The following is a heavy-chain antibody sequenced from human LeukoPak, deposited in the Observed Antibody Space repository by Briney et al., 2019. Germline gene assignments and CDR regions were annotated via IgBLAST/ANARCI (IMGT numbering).Heavy chain of an antibody. CDR3: VRGSSANHDT. Sequence: GASLRLSCAASGFTFSSYAMCWVRQAPGKGLQWVSSITRSGDNTYYADSVKGRFTISRDNTKNTLHLQVNSLRAEDTAVYYCVRGSSANHDTWGQGTLVTVSS. CDR2: ITRSGDNT. D-gene: IGHD4/OR15-4a*01. V-gene: IGHV3-23*01. J-gene: IGHJ5*02. CDR1: GFTFSSYA.